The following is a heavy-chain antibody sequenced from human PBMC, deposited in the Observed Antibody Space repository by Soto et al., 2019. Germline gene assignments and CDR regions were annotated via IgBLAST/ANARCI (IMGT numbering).Heavy chain of an antibody. Sequence: SETLSLTCDVYGGSFGRYYWNWIRQPPGKGLEWLGEINHSGSTNYNPSLESRVTISLDTSKTQFSLKLTSVTAADTAVYYCARGEGRLVGTWFDPWGQGTLVTASS. CDR3: ARGEGRLVGTWFDP. CDR1: GGSFGRYY. J-gene: IGHJ5*02. D-gene: IGHD5-12*01. V-gene: IGHV4-34*01. CDR2: INHSGST.